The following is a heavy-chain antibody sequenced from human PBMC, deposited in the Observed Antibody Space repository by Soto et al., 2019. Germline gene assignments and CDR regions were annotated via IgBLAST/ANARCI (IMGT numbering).Heavy chain of an antibody. Sequence: QVQLQESGPGLVKPSETLSLTCTVSGGSISSYYWSWIRQPPGKGLEWIGYIYYSGSTNYNPSLKSRVTISVDTSRNQFSLKLSSVTAADTAVYYGARPYSSSWGGFDPWGQGTLVTVSS. D-gene: IGHD6-13*01. V-gene: IGHV4-59*01. CDR1: GGSISSYY. CDR2: IYYSGST. J-gene: IGHJ5*02. CDR3: ARPYSSSWGGFDP.